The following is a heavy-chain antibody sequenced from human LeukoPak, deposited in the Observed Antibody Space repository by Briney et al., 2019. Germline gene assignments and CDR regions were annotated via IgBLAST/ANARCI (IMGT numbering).Heavy chain of an antibody. J-gene: IGHJ4*02. CDR1: GFTFGGYG. Sequence: PGRSLRLSCAGSGFTFGGYGMHWFRQTPGKGLEWVAAIAYDGSRAFYADSVKGRFTISGDNSKNTMSVQMDDLRAEDTAVYYCTRYNNDHFDYWGQGTLVTVSS. D-gene: IGHD1-14*01. CDR2: IAYDGSRA. V-gene: IGHV3-33*01. CDR3: TRYNNDHFDY.